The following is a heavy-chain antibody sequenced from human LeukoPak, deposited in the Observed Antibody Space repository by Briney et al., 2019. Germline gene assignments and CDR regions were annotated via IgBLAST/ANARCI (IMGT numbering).Heavy chain of an antibody. CDR3: ARAYAGDFDY. V-gene: IGHV3-48*04. D-gene: IGHD3-10*01. J-gene: IGHJ4*02. CDR2: ISGSSNPI. Sequence: GGSLRLSCAASGFTFSSYSMNWVRQAPGKGLEWVSYISGSSNPIYYRDSVKGRFTSSRDNAKNSLYLQMNSLRAEDTAVYYCARAYAGDFDYWGQGTLVTVSS. CDR1: GFTFSSYS.